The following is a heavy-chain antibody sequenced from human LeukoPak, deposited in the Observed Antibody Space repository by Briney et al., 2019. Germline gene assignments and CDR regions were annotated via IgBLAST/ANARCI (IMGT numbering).Heavy chain of an antibody. J-gene: IGHJ4*02. CDR1: GFTFSSYA. V-gene: IGHV3-23*01. CDR2: ISGSGGST. D-gene: IGHD3-22*01. CDR3: AKAQDYYDSSGYFDY. Sequence: PGGPLRLSCAASGFTFSSYAMSWVRQAPGKGLEWVSAISGSGGSTYYADSVKGRFTISRDNSKNTLYVQMNSLRAEDTAVYYCAKAQDYYDSSGYFDYWGQGTLVTVSS.